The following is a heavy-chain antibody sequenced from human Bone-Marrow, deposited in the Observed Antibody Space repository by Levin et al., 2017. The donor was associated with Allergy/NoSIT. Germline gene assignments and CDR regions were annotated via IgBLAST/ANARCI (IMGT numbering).Heavy chain of an antibody. Sequence: GESLKISCGASGFTFSTYWMSWVRQAPGKGLEWVANIKQDGSEKYYVDSVKGRFTISRDNAENALYLQMNSLRAEDTAVYYCGRISCAGDCYSGYWYFDLWGRGTLVTVSS. CDR1: GFTFSTYW. V-gene: IGHV3-7*01. CDR3: GRISCAGDCYSGYWYFDL. J-gene: IGHJ2*01. D-gene: IGHD2-21*02. CDR2: IKQDGSEK.